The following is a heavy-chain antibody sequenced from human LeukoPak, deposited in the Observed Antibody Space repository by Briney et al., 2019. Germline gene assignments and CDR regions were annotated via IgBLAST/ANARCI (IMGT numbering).Heavy chain of an antibody. CDR1: GFTFSSYA. CDR2: ISYDGSNK. D-gene: IGHD6-6*01. Sequence: GGSLRLSCAASGFTFSSYAMHWVRQAPGKGLEWVAVISYDGSNKYYADSVKGRFTISRDNSKNTLYLQMNSLRAEDTAVYYCARDASSSGWFDPWGQGTLVTVSS. V-gene: IGHV3-30-3*01. CDR3: ARDASSSGWFDP. J-gene: IGHJ5*02.